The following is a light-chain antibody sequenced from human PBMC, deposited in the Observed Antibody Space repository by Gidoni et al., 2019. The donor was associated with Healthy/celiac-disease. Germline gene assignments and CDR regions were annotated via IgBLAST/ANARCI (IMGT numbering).Light chain of an antibody. Sequence: QSVFTPPPSVSAAPGTKVTISCSGSSSNIGNNYVSWYQQLPGTAPKLLIYENNKRPSGIPDRFSGSKSGTSATLGITGLQTGDEADYYCGTWDSSLSAVVFGGGTKLTVL. CDR1: SSNIGNNY. CDR3: GTWDSSLSAVV. CDR2: ENN. V-gene: IGLV1-51*02. J-gene: IGLJ2*01.